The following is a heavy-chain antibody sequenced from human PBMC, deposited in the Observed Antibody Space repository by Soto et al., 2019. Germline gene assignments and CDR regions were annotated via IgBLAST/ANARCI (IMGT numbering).Heavy chain of an antibody. CDR3: TTRGGRGVLIDY. D-gene: IGHD3-10*01. J-gene: IGHJ4*02. Sequence: EVQLVESGGGLVKPGGSLRLSCAASGFTFSNAWMSWVRQAPGKGLEWVGRIKTKTDGGTTDYAAPVKGRFTISREDSENTLYLQMNSLKTEDTALYYCTTRGGRGVLIDYWGQGIVVTVSS. V-gene: IGHV3-15*01. CDR1: GFTFSNAW. CDR2: IKTKTDGGTT.